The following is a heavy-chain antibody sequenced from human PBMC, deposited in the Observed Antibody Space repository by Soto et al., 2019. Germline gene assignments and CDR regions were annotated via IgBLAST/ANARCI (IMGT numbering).Heavy chain of an antibody. CDR1: GGSFNSYC. Sequence: QVQLQQWGAGLLKPSETLSLTCTVYGGSFNSYCWNWVRQPPGKGLEWIGEVTPDGRSNYNPSLKSRVTITKDTSKNQFSLEVTSVTAADKAVYYCTTSGRRWPDSFDIWGQGAMVTVSS. D-gene: IGHD2-15*01. CDR3: TTSGRRWPDSFDI. V-gene: IGHV4-34*01. CDR2: VTPDGRS. J-gene: IGHJ3*02.